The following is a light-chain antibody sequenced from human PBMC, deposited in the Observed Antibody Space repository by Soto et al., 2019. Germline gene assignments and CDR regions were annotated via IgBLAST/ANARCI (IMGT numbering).Light chain of an antibody. CDR2: GAS. CDR1: QSVSSSY. Sequence: EIVLTQSPGILSLSPGERATLSCRASQSVSSSYLAWYQQKPGQAPRLLIYGASSRATGIPDRFSGSGSGTDFTLTISRLEPEDFAVYYCQQYGTTFGQGTKVDIK. V-gene: IGKV3-20*01. J-gene: IGKJ1*01. CDR3: QQYGTT.